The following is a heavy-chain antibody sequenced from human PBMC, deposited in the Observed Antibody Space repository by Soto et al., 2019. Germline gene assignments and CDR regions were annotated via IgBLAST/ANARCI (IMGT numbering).Heavy chain of an antibody. J-gene: IGHJ6*02. CDR1: GFTFSSYG. Sequence: GGSLRLSCAASGFTFSSYGMHWVRQAPGKGLEWVAVISYDGSNKYYADSVKGRFTISRDNSKNTLYLQMNSLRAEDTAVYCCAKDRALLWFGESAVFGGMDVWGQGTTVTVSS. CDR2: ISYDGSNK. V-gene: IGHV3-30*18. D-gene: IGHD3-10*01. CDR3: AKDRALLWFGESAVFGGMDV.